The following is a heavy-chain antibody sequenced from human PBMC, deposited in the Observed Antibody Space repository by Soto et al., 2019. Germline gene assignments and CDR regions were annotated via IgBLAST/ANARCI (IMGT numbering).Heavy chain of an antibody. J-gene: IGHJ4*02. CDR2: IIPIFGTA. CDR1: GGTFSSYA. D-gene: IGHD2-2*01. CDR3: ASDTSGIVVVPAAPFDY. Sequence: QVQLVQSGAEVKKPGSSVKVSCKASGGTFSSYAISWVRQAPGQGLEWMGGIIPIFGTANYAQKFQGRVTITADKSTSTAYMELSSLRSEDTAVYYCASDTSGIVVVPAAPFDYWGQGTLVTASS. V-gene: IGHV1-69*06.